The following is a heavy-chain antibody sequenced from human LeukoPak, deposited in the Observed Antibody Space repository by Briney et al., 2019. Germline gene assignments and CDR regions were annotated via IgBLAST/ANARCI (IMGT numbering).Heavy chain of an antibody. Sequence: GGSLRLSCAASGFTFSSYAMHWVRQAPGKGLEWVAVISYDGSNKYYADSVKGRFTISRGNSKNTLYLQMNSLRAEDTAVYYCARDRSSGWFDCWGQGALVTVSS. V-gene: IGHV3-30-3*01. CDR3: ARDRSSGWFDC. D-gene: IGHD6-19*01. CDR1: GFTFSSYA. CDR2: ISYDGSNK. J-gene: IGHJ4*02.